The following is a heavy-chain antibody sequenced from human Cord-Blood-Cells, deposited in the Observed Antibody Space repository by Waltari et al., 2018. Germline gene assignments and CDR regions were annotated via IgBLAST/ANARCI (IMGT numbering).Heavy chain of an antibody. CDR3: ARDFEGYFDL. J-gene: IGHJ2*01. Sequence: QVQLVQSGAEVQKPGSSVKVSCKAPGSTFSTSAISWVRQAPGQGLEWMGRIIPILGIANYAQKFQGRVTITADKSTSTAYMELSSLRSEDTAVYYCARDFEGYFDLWGRGTLVTVSS. CDR2: IIPILGIA. CDR1: GSTFSTSA. V-gene: IGHV1-69*09.